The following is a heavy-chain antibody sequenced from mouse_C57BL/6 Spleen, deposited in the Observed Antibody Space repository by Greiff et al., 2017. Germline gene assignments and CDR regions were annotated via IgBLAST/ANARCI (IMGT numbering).Heavy chain of an antibody. V-gene: IGHV1-69*01. CDR1: GYTFISYW. CDR3: ARMGSTDD. J-gene: IGHJ2*01. D-gene: IGHD5-1*01. Sequence: QVQLQQPGAELVMPGASVKLSCKASGYTFISYWMHWVKQRPGQGLEWIGEIDPSDSYTNYNQKFKGKSTLTVDKSSSTAYMQLSSLTSEDSAVYYCARMGSTDDWGQGTTLTVSS. CDR2: IDPSDSYT.